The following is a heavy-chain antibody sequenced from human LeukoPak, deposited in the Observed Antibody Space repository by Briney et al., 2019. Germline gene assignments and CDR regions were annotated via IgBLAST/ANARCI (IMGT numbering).Heavy chain of an antibody. CDR1: GVSISTYY. V-gene: IGHV4-59*01. Sequence: TSSETLSLTCTVSGVSISTYYWTWIRQSPGKGLEYIGYIYYSGGAYAKYNPSLKSRVTMSADTSKNQFSLRLNSVTAADTAVYYCARGGLSLGYYYYYYMDVWGKGTTVTVSS. J-gene: IGHJ6*03. D-gene: IGHD2-15*01. CDR2: IYYSGGAYA. CDR3: ARGGLSLGYYYYYYMDV.